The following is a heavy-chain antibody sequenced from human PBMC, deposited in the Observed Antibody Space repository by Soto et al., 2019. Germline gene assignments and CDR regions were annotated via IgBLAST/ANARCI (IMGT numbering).Heavy chain of an antibody. CDR2: IYYSGST. D-gene: IGHD6-19*01. J-gene: IGHJ4*02. Sequence: SETLSLTCTVSGGSISSYYWSWIRQPPGKGLEWIGYIYYSGSTNYYPSLKSRVTISVDTSKNQFSLKLSSVTAADTAVYYCARHSTMTIAVAGTVWDYWGQGTLVTVSS. CDR3: ARHSTMTIAVAGTVWDY. V-gene: IGHV4-59*08. CDR1: GGSISSYY.